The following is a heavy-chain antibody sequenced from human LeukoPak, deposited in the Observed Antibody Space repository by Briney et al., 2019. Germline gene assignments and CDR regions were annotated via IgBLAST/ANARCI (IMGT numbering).Heavy chain of an antibody. Sequence: PGGSLRLSCTASEFTFSNYQMNWVRQAPGKGLEWVSDISSSGSSIYYADSVKGRFTISRDNAKNSLSLQINSLRAEDTAVYYCARVRSAYSGSYYYYMDVWGKGTTVTVSS. D-gene: IGHD6-6*01. CDR2: ISSSGSSI. J-gene: IGHJ6*03. CDR1: EFTFSNYQ. CDR3: ARVRSAYSGSYYYYMDV. V-gene: IGHV3-48*03.